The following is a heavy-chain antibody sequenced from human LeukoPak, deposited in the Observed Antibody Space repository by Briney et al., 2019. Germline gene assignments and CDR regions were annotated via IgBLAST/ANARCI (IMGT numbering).Heavy chain of an antibody. CDR3: ARARMVGATPNWFDP. J-gene: IGHJ5*02. CDR2: IYYSGST. D-gene: IGHD1-26*01. Sequence: SETLSLTCTVSGGSVSSYYWSWIRQPPGKGLEWIGYIYYSGSTNYNPSLKSRVTISVDTSKNQFSLKLSSVTAADTAVYYCARARMVGATPNWFDPWGQGTLVTVSS. V-gene: IGHV4-59*02. CDR1: GGSVSSYY.